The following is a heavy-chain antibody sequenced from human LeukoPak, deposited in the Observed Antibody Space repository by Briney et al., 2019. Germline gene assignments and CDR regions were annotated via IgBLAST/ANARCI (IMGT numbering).Heavy chain of an antibody. J-gene: IGHJ4*02. CDR1: GFTFSSDS. V-gene: IGHV3-21*01. D-gene: IGHD6-19*01. CDR2: ISSISDYI. CDR3: ATTLTRDSSGSYGALDY. Sequence: KSGGSLRLSCAASGFTFSSDSMNWVRQAPGKGLEWVSPISSISDYIYYADSVKGRFTISRDNAKKSLYLQMNSLRVEDTAVYYCATTLTRDSSGSYGALDYWGQGALVTVSS.